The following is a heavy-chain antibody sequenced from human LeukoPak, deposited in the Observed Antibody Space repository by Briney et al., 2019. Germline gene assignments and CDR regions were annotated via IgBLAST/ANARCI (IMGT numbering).Heavy chain of an antibody. Sequence: GGSLRLSCAASGLTLDEYGMSWVRQPPGKGLEWVSGINRNGGITGYAESVKGRFTISRDNAKNSLYLQMNSLRAEDTASYHCARKGLGGELGGFDYWGQGTLVTVSS. V-gene: IGHV3-20*01. D-gene: IGHD1-26*01. CDR2: INRNGGIT. CDR1: GLTLDEYG. J-gene: IGHJ4*02. CDR3: ARKGLGGELGGFDY.